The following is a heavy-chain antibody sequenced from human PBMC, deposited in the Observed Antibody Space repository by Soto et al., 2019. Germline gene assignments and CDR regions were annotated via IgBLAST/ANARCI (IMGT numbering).Heavy chain of an antibody. D-gene: IGHD6-19*01. Sequence: QVQLVQSGAEVKKPGASVKVSCKASGYTFTKYAISWMRQAPGQGLEWVGWISVYNGNTKYAENFQGRVTVTTDTSTTTAYMELRSLRSDYTAVYYCAREGAGLYYYYYGMDVWGQGTTVTVPS. J-gene: IGHJ6*02. V-gene: IGHV1-18*01. CDR2: ISVYNGNT. CDR3: AREGAGLYYYYYGMDV. CDR1: GYTFTKYA.